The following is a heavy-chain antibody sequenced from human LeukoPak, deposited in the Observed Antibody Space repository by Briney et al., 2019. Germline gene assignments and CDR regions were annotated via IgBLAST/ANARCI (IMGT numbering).Heavy chain of an antibody. CDR3: ARASAGGSGMDV. CDR1: GFTFCSYS. V-gene: IGHV3-21*01. D-gene: IGHD4-23*01. CDR2: ISSSSSYI. J-gene: IGHJ6*02. Sequence: GGSLRLSCAASGFTFCSYSMNWVRQAPGKGLEWVSSISSSSSYIYYADSVKGRFTISRDNAKNSLYLQMNSLRAEDTAVYYCARASAGGSGMDVWGQGTTVTVSS.